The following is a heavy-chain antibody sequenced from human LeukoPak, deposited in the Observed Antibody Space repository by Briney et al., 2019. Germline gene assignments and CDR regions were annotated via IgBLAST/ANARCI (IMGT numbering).Heavy chain of an antibody. D-gene: IGHD2-15*01. CDR1: GLTFSRSA. CDR3: TRDRGGSPTDVFDY. CDR2: ITDVGDI. Sequence: GGSLRLSCAASGLTFSRSALTWVRQAPGKGLEWVSTITDVGDIFYTYSVRGRFTISRDNSKNTVYMQMDGLRAEDTAVYYCTRDRGGSPTDVFDYWGQGTLVTVSS. J-gene: IGHJ4*02. V-gene: IGHV3-23*01.